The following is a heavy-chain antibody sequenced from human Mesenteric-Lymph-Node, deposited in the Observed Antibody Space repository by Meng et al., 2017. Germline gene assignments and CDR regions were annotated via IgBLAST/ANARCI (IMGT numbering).Heavy chain of an antibody. CDR1: GFPFGYYA. Sequence: GKSLKISCAASGFPFGYYAMGWVRQAPGQGLELVSAISASGGSTYYADSVKGRFTVSRDNSKYTLYLEMKRLRAEDTAMYYCAFDFWGQGTLVTVSS. CDR2: ISASGGST. J-gene: IGHJ4*02. V-gene: IGHV3-23*01. CDR3: AFDF.